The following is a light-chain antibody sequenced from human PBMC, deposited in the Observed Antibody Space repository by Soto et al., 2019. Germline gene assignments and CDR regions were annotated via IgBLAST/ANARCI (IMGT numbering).Light chain of an antibody. CDR1: QSVSSY. CDR2: DAS. CDR3: QQRSNWPPMYT. Sequence: PGERATLSCRASQSVSSYLAWYQQKPGQAPRLLIYDASNRATGIPARFSGSGSGTDFTLTISSLEPEDFAVYYCQQRSNWPPMYTFGQGTTLEIK. V-gene: IGKV3-11*01. J-gene: IGKJ2*01.